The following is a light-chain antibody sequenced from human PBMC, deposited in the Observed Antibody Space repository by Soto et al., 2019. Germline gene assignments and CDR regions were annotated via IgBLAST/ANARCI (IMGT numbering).Light chain of an antibody. J-gene: IGLJ3*02. V-gene: IGLV1-40*01. CDR3: QSYDSSLSWV. CDR1: SSNIGAGCD. Sequence: QSVLTQPPSVSGAPGQRVTISCTGSSSNIGAGCDVHWYQQLPGTAPKLLIYGNSNRPSGVPDRFSGSKSGTSASLAITGLQAEDEADYYCQSYDSSLSWVFGGGTKLTVL. CDR2: GNS.